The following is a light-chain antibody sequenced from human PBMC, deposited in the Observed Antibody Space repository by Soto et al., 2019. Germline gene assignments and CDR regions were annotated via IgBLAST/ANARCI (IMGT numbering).Light chain of an antibody. CDR1: SSDVGGYNY. CDR3: SSYTSFSTYV. J-gene: IGLJ1*01. CDR2: EVS. V-gene: IGLV2-14*01. Sequence: QSALTQPASESGSPGQSITISCTGTSSDVGGYNYVSWYQQHPGKAPKLMISEVSNRPSGVSNRFSGSKSDNTASLTISGLQAEDEADYYCSSYTSFSTYVFGTGTKLTVL.